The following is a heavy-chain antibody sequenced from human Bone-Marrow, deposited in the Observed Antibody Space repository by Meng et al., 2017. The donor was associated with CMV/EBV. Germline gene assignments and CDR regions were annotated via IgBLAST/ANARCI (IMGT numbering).Heavy chain of an antibody. V-gene: IGHV1-46*01. Sequence: ASVKVSCKASGYTFSAYYMNWVRQAPGQGLEWMGIINPSGGSTSYAQKFQGRVTITTDESTSTAYMELSSLRSEDTAVYYCAGEKVINWFDPWGQGTLVTVSS. J-gene: IGHJ5*02. CDR2: INPSGGST. CDR3: AGEKVINWFDP. D-gene: IGHD2-21*01. CDR1: GYTFSAYY.